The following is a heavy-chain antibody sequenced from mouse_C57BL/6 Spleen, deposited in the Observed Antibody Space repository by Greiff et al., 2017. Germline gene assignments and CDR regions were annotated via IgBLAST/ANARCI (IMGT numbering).Heavy chain of an antibody. D-gene: IGHD1-1*01. CDR3: TRLRGSSYRDYWYFDV. J-gene: IGHJ1*03. CDR2: IRNKANNHAT. CDR1: GFTFSDAW. Sequence: EVKLVESGGGLVQPGGSMKLSCAASGFTFSDAWMDWVRQSPEKGLEWVAEIRNKANNHATYYAESVKGRFTISRDDSKSSVYLQMNSLRAEDTGIYYCTRLRGSSYRDYWYFDVWGTGTTVTVSS. V-gene: IGHV6-6*01.